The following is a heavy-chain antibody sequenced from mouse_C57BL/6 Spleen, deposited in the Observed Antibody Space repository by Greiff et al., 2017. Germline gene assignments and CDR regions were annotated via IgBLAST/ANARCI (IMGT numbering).Heavy chain of an antibody. CDR1: GFSLTSYG. CDR2: IWSGGST. Sequence: QVQLKQSGPGLVQPSQSLSITCPVSGFSLTSYGVHWVRQSPGKGLEWLGVIWSGGSTDYNAAFISRLSISKDNSKSQVFFKMNSLQADDTAIYYCARNGDYGSSNYAMDYWGQGTSVTVSS. J-gene: IGHJ4*01. V-gene: IGHV2-2*01. D-gene: IGHD1-1*01. CDR3: ARNGDYGSSNYAMDY.